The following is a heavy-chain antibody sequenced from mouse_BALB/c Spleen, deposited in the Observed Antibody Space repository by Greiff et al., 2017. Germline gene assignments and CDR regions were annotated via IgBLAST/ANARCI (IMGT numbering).Heavy chain of an antibody. Sequence: EVQRVESGGGLVQPGGSLKLSCAASGFTFSSYGMSWVRQTPDKRLELVATINSNGGSTYYPDSVKGRFTISRDNAKNTLYLQMSSLKSEDTAMYYCARWHYGFYAMDYWGQGTSVTVSS. CDR3: ARWHYGFYAMDY. CDR1: GFTFSSYG. CDR2: INSNGGST. D-gene: IGHD1-2*01. J-gene: IGHJ4*01. V-gene: IGHV5-6-3*01.